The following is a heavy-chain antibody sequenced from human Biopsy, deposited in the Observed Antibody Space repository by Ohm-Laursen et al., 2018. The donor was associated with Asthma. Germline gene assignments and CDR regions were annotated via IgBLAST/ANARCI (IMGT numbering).Heavy chain of an antibody. Sequence: SVKVSCKASGGTFSTFGISWVRQAPGQGLEWMGRIIPFYGTATYAQNFQGRLTLTAGESTSTAYMELSSLRSEDTAVYFCARDYDGDYVQRHLPLAYWGQGTLVTVSS. V-gene: IGHV1-69*13. J-gene: IGHJ4*02. CDR2: IIPFYGTA. D-gene: IGHD4-17*01. CDR3: ARDYDGDYVQRHLPLAY. CDR1: GGTFSTFG.